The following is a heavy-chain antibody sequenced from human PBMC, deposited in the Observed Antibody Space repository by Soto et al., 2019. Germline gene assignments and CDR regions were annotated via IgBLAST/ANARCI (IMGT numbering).Heavy chain of an antibody. V-gene: IGHV3-23*01. Sequence: GGSLRLSCAASGFTFSTYAMSWVRQAPGKGLEWVSGIRDIGGSPNYADSVKGRFTISRENAKTSVFLQMNKLRTGDTGIYYCARGRSNDFVSGPPPMFDPRGQGTLVTVSS. CDR1: GFTFSTYA. D-gene: IGHD3-10*01. J-gene: IGHJ5*02. CDR2: IRDIGGSP. CDR3: ARGRSNDFVSGPPPMFDP.